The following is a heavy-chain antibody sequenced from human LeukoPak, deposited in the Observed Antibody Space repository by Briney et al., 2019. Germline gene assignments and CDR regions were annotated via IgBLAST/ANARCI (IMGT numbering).Heavy chain of an antibody. D-gene: IGHD6-6*01. Sequence: PGGSLRLSCAASGFTFSSYSMNWVRQAPGKGLEWVSSISSSSSYIYYADSVKGRFTISRDNAKNSLYLQMNSLRAEDTAVYYCARGARTGGYFDYWGQGTLVTVSS. V-gene: IGHV3-21*01. CDR1: GFTFSSYS. CDR2: ISSSSSYI. J-gene: IGHJ4*02. CDR3: ARGARTGGYFDY.